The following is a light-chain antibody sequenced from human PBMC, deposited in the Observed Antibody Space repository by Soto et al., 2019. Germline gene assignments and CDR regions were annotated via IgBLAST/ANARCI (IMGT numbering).Light chain of an antibody. J-gene: IGKJ2*01. CDR2: AAS. CDR3: QQSYSIPYT. Sequence: DIQMTQSPSSLSASVGDRVTITCRASQIISTFLNWYQQKPGKPPKLLIYAASRLQGGVPSRFGGSGSGTHFTLTISTLQPEDFASYYCQQSYSIPYTFGQGTRVQIK. V-gene: IGKV1-39*01. CDR1: QIISTF.